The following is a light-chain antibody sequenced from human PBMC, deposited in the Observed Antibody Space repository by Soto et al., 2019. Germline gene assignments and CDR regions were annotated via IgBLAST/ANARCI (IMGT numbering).Light chain of an antibody. Sequence: EIVCTQSPGTLSLSHGERATLSCRASQSVSSSYLAWYQQKPGQAPRLLIYDASTRATGIPARFSGSGSGTDFTLTISRLEPEDFAVYYCQQRSNWSTWTVGQGAKGDIK. V-gene: IGKV3D-20*02. CDR1: QSVSSSY. CDR2: DAS. CDR3: QQRSNWSTWT. J-gene: IGKJ1*01.